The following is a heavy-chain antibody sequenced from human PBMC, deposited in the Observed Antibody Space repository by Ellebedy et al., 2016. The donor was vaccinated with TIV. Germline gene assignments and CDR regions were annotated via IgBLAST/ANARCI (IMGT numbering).Heavy chain of an antibody. D-gene: IGHD3-10*01. V-gene: IGHV1-2*02. CDR2: ISPNNGGI. J-gene: IGHJ5*01. CDR3: AREDRTKYGSGYDS. CDR1: GYSFTASY. Sequence: AASVKVSCKASGYSFTASYMHCVRQAPGQGLDWLGCISPNNGGISYAQKFQGRVTMTRDTSISTAYMELSRLRSDDTAVYYCAREDRTKYGSGYDSWGQGTLVTVSS.